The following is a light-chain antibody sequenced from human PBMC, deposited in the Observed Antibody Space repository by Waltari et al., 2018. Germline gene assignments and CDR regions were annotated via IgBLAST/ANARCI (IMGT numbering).Light chain of an antibody. J-gene: IGKJ3*01. CDR2: KAS. CDR1: QTISSW. V-gene: IGKV1-5*03. Sequence: DVQMTQSPSTVSASVGDRVTITCRASQTISSWLAWYQQKPGKAPKLLIYKASTLESGVPDRFSGSGSDTDFTLKISRVEAEDVGLYYCMQALQRPFTFGPGTKVEIK. CDR3: MQALQRPFT.